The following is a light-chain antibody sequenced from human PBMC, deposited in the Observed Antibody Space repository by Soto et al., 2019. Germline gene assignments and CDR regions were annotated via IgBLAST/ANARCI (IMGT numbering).Light chain of an antibody. CDR3: CSYTATESVV. V-gene: IGLV2-23*02. J-gene: IGLJ2*01. CDR1: NSDIGKYDF. Sequence: SVLPQPASVSGSPGQSITISCPGSNSDIGKYDFVSRYQHHPGKVPQFLIYEVTKRPSGVSHRFSGSKSANTASLTISGLQAEDEADYYCCSYTATESVVFGGGTKVTVL. CDR2: EVT.